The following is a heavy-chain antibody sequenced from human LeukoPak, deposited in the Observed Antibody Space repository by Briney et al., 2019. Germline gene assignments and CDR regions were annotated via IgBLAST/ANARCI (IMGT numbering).Heavy chain of an antibody. CDR1: EFTFSSYW. CDR3: ARVRSGYYYLYVNFDY. D-gene: IGHD3-22*01. J-gene: IGHJ4*02. Sequence: PGGSLRLSCAASEFTFSSYWMSWVRQAPGKGLEWVANIKQDGGQIYYLDSVKGRFTVSRDNAKNSLYLQMNSLRAEDTAVYYCARVRSGYYYLYVNFDYWGQGTLVTVSS. V-gene: IGHV3-7*01. CDR2: IKQDGGQI.